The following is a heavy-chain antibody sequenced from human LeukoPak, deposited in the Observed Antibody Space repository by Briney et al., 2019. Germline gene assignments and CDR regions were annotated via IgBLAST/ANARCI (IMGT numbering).Heavy chain of an antibody. CDR1: GTSFSTGGFY. Sequence: SQTLSLTCSVSGTSFSTGGFYWTWIRQLPGKGLEWIVYIYHSGSTNYHPSLKSRVIISIDTSKNQFSLNLNSVTAADTAVYYCASGGGWYWSFDYWGQGTLVTVSS. J-gene: IGHJ4*02. V-gene: IGHV4-31*03. D-gene: IGHD6-19*01. CDR2: IYHSGST. CDR3: ASGGGWYWSFDY.